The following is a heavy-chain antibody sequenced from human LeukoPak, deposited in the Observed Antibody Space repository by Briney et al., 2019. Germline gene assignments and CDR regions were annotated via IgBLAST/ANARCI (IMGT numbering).Heavy chain of an antibody. V-gene: IGHV4-61*01. D-gene: IGHD1-26*01. Sequence: SETLSLTCTVSGDSISSANHYWGWIRQPPGKGLEWIGYIYYSGGPKYNPSLKSRVTISVDTSKNQFSLKLSSVTAADTAVYYCARRSYSASYYLDYWAQGTLVTVSS. J-gene: IGHJ4*02. CDR3: ARRSYSASYYLDY. CDR1: GDSISSANHY. CDR2: IYYSGGP.